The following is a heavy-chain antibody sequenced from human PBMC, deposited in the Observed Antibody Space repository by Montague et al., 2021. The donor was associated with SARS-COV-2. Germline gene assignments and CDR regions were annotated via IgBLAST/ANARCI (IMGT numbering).Heavy chain of an antibody. J-gene: IGHJ3*02. D-gene: IGHD3-10*01. CDR3: ARGSYGSGSYHAFDI. CDR1: GDSFNSPKYY. CDR2: SYYSGTT. Sequence: SETLSLTCTVSGDSFNSPKYYCAWIRQPPGKGLEWIGSSYYSGTTXDXXXXRXQVTMSVDTSKTQFSLKMNSVTAADTAVYYCARGSYGSGSYHAFDIWGQGTVVAVSS. V-gene: IGHV4-39*01.